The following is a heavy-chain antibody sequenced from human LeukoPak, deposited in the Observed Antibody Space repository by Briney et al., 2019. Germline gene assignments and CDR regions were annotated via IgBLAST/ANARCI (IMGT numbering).Heavy chain of an antibody. CDR3: ARGPHYYDSSGYPYYFDY. CDR2: INHSGST. V-gene: IGHV4-34*01. Sequence: SETLSLTCAVYGGSFSGYYWSWIRQPPGKGLEWIGEINHSGSTNYNPSLKSRVTISVDTTKNQFSLKLSSVTAADTAVYYCARGPHYYDSSGYPYYFDYWGQGTLVTVSS. CDR1: GGSFSGYY. J-gene: IGHJ4*02. D-gene: IGHD3-22*01.